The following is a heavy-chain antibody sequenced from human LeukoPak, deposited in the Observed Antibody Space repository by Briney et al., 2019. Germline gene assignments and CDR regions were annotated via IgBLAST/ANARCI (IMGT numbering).Heavy chain of an antibody. CDR3: AREGSGYCSSTSCPYYGMDV. CDR1: GASISSGDYY. D-gene: IGHD2-2*01. CDR2: IYYSGST. V-gene: IGHV4-30-4*01. Sequence: SETLSLTCTVSGASISSGDYYWGWIRQPPGKGLEWIGYIYYSGSTYYNPSLKSRVTISVDTSKNQFSLKLSSVTAADTAVYYCAREGSGYCSSTSCPYYGMDVWGQGTTVTVSS. J-gene: IGHJ6*02.